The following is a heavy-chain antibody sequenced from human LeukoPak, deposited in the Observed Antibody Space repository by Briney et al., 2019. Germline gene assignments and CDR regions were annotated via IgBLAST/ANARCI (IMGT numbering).Heavy chain of an antibody. J-gene: IGHJ4*02. D-gene: IGHD6-19*01. CDR3: TRAEIAVAGPFDY. V-gene: IGHV3-74*01. Sequence: GGSLRLSCAASGFTFSRYWMHWVRNAPGKGLVWVSRINHDGSAATYADSVEGRFTISRDNAKNTLYLQMNSLRAEDTAIYYCTRAEIAVAGPFDYWGQGTLVTASS. CDR2: INHDGSAA. CDR1: GFTFSRYW.